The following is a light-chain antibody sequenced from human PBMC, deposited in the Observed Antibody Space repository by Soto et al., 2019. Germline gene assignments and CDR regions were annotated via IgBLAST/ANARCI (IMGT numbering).Light chain of an antibody. V-gene: IGKV3-11*01. CDR1: LRVSSY. J-gene: IGKJ4*01. Sequence: EIVLTQSPATLSLSPGERATLSCRASLRVSSYFACGQQKPGQAPRLLLHDASNRANGIPARLSGSGFGKDFPLTISRLEPEDCAVYYCQQRSNWPLLTFGGGTKLEIK. CDR3: QQRSNWPLLT. CDR2: DAS.